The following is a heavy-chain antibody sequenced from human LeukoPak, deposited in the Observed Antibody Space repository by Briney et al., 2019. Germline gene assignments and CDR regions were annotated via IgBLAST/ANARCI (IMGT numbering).Heavy chain of an antibody. CDR2: IYHSGST. CDR3: ARDFGFWSGYSSFDY. D-gene: IGHD3-3*01. J-gene: IGHJ4*02. CDR1: GYSISSGYY. V-gene: IGHV4-38-2*02. Sequence: PSETLSLTCTVSGYSISSGYYWGWIRPPPGKGLEWIGSIYHSGSTYYNPSLKSRVTISVDTSKNQFSLKLSSVTAADTAVYYCARDFGFWSGYSSFDYWGQGTLVTVSS.